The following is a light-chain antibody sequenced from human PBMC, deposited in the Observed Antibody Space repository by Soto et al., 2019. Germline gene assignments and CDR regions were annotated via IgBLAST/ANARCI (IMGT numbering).Light chain of an antibody. CDR2: GAS. CDR3: QQYQNSPRT. J-gene: IGKJ1*01. V-gene: IGKV3-15*01. Sequence: EIVMTQSPATLSVSPGERATLSCRASQNILSNLAWYQQKPGQAPRLLIYGASTRATGIPARFSGSGSGTDFTLTISRLEPEDFAVYYCQQYQNSPRTFGQGTKVDIK. CDR1: QNILSN.